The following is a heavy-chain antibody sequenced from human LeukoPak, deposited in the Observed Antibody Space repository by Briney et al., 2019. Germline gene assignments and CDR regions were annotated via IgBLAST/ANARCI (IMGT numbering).Heavy chain of an antibody. CDR1: GFTFDDYA. Sequence: GGSLRLSCAASGFTFDDYAMHWVRQAPGKGLEWVSGISWNSGSIGYADSVKGRFTISRDNAKNSLYLQMNSLRAEDTALYYCAKSVEGDRFDPWGQGTLVTVSS. J-gene: IGHJ5*02. CDR2: ISWNSGSI. D-gene: IGHD5/OR15-5a*01. V-gene: IGHV3-9*01. CDR3: AKSVEGDRFDP.